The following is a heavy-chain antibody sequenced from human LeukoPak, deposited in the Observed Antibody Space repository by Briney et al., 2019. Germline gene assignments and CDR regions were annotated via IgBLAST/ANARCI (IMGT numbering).Heavy chain of an antibody. CDR2: ISRSASNI. CDR3: ARDPEGFGATYFDY. CDR1: GLSFSSYN. V-gene: IGHV3-21*01. J-gene: IGHJ4*02. Sequence: PGGSLRLSCVASGLSFSSYNMNWVRQAPGKGLEWVSSISRSASNIYYADSVKGRFTISRDNAKNSFYLQMNSLRAEDTAVFYCARDPEGFGATYFDYWGQGTLVTVSS. D-gene: IGHD3-16*01.